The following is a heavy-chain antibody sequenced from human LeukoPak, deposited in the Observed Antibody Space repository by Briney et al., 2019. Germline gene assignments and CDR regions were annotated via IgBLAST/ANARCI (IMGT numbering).Heavy chain of an antibody. J-gene: IGHJ5*02. CDR3: AKDFYRFGGFDGFDP. V-gene: IGHV3-9*01. CDR1: GFTFDDYA. CDR2: ITWNSGRI. D-gene: IGHD3-10*01. Sequence: PGRSLRLSCAASGFTFDDYAMHWVRQAPGKGLEWVSGITWNSGRIGYADSVKGRFTISRDNAKNSLYLQMNSLRTEDTAFYYCAKDFYRFGGFDGFDPWGQGTLVTVSS.